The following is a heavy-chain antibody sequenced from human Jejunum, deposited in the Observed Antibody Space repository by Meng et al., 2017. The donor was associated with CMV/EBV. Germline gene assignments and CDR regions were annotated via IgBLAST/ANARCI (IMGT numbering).Heavy chain of an antibody. V-gene: IGHV3-48*04. J-gene: IGHJ4*02. CDR2: INSRSSTK. D-gene: IGHD4-11*01. CDR1: GFTFSSFP. Sequence: ASGFTFSSFPMTWVRQAPGKGLEWVSYINSRSSTKTSADSVRGRFTISRDNAKNSVYLQMSNLRAEDTAVYYCARDYTNYPYYFDYWGQGTVVTVSS. CDR3: ARDYTNYPYYFDY.